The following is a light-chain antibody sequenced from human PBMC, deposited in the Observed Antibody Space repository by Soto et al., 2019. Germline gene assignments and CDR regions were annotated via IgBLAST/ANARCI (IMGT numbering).Light chain of an antibody. V-gene: IGLV3-1*01. CDR1: KLGNKY. J-gene: IGLJ2*01. Sequence: SYELTQPPSVSVSPGQTASITCSGDKLGNKYACWYQQKPGQSPVLVIYQDTKRPSGITERFSGSNSGNTATLTISGTQAMAEADYYCQAWDSSTVVFGGGTKLTVL. CDR2: QDT. CDR3: QAWDSSTVV.